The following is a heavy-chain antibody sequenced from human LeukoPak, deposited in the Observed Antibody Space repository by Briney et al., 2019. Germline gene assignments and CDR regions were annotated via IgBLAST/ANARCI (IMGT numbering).Heavy chain of an antibody. V-gene: IGHV3-64*01. CDR2: ISSNGGST. CDR3: ARQVGALLFDY. CDR1: GFTFSSYS. Sequence: GGSLRLSCAASGFTFSSYSMNWVRQAPGKGLEYVSAISSNGGSTYYANSVKGRFTISRDNSKNTLYLQMGSLRAEDMAVYYCARQVGALLFDYWGQGTLVTVSS. J-gene: IGHJ4*02. D-gene: IGHD1-26*01.